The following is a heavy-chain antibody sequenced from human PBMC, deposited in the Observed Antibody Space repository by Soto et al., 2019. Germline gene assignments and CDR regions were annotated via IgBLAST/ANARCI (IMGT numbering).Heavy chain of an antibody. CDR3: GRVRLGVTTRVFDY. V-gene: IGHV3-72*01. Sequence: EVQVLDSGGGLVQPGGSLRLSCAASGFTFSDHYMDWVRQAPGKGLEWVARIKNKANSYVTEYAASVKGRFTITRDDSRNSLYLQMNSLQTEDTAFYYCGRVRLGVTTRVFDYWGQGTLVTVSS. D-gene: IGHD3-16*01. CDR1: GFTFSDHY. CDR2: IKNKANSYVT. J-gene: IGHJ4*02.